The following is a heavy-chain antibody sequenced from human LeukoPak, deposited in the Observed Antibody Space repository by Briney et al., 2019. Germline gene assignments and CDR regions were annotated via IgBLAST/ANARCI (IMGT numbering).Heavy chain of an antibody. J-gene: IGHJ4*02. D-gene: IGHD2-2*01. V-gene: IGHV3-30-3*01. CDR2: ISYDGSNK. CDR1: GFTFSIYA. Sequence: GGSLRLSCAASGFTFSIYAMHWVRQAPGKGLEWVAVISYDGSNKYYADSVKGRFTISRDNSKNTLYLQMNSLRAEDTAVYYCARGPPIVVVPAAIEGPLDYWGQGTLVTVSS. CDR3: ARGPPIVVVPAAIEGPLDY.